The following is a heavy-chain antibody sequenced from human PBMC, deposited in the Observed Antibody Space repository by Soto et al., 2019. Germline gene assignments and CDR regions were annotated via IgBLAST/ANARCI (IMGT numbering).Heavy chain of an antibody. Sequence: GGSLRLSCAVSGFTFNTDVMSWVRQAPGKGLEWVASISASGGTTNYADSVKGRFTISRDNSRNTLYLQVNSLRVEDTALYYCARRPVGRYFDLWGQGTSVTVSS. CDR3: ARRPVGRYFDL. CDR1: GFTFNTDV. D-gene: IGHD1-26*01. CDR2: ISASGGTT. V-gene: IGHV3-23*01. J-gene: IGHJ4*02.